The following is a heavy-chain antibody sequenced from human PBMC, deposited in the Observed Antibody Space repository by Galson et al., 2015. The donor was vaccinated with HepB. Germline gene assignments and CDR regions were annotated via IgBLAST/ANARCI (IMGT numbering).Heavy chain of an antibody. CDR1: GYTFTSYY. J-gene: IGHJ4*02. CDR3: ARAPHIVAPFDY. CDR2: INPSGGST. D-gene: IGHD2-21*01. V-gene: IGHV1-46*04. Sequence: SVKVSCKASGYTFTSYYMHWVRQAPGQGLEWMGIINPSGGSTSYAQKLQGRVTMTRDTSTSTVYMELSSLRSEDTAVYYCARAPHIVAPFDYWGQGTLVTVSS.